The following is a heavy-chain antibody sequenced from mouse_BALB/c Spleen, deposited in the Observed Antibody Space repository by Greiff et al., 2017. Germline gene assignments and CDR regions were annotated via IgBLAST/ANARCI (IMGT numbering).Heavy chain of an antibody. V-gene: IGHV1S81*02. CDR3: TRRVVAPYAMDY. J-gene: IGHJ4*01. D-gene: IGHD1-1*01. CDR1: GYTFTSYY. Sequence: VKLQQSGAELVKPGASVKLSCKASGYTFTSYYKYWVKQRPGQGLEWIGEINPSNGGTNFNEKFKSKATLTVDKSSSTAYMQLSSLTSEDSAVYYCTRRVVAPYAMDYWGQGTSVTVSS. CDR2: INPSNGGT.